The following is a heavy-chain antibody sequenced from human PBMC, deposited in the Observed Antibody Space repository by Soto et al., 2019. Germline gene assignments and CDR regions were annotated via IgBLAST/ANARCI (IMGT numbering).Heavy chain of an antibody. CDR1: GYSFTKYW. CDR2: IDPSDSYT. V-gene: IGHV5-10-1*01. J-gene: IGHJ6*02. Sequence: GESLKISCKGSGYSFTKYWISWVRQMPGKGLEWMGRIDPSDSYTNYSPSFQGHVTISADKSINTAYLQWSSLKASDTAMYYCATYCSGDSCCLDYYYYGMDVWGQGTTVPVSS. CDR3: ATYCSGDSCCLDYYYYGMDV. D-gene: IGHD2-15*01.